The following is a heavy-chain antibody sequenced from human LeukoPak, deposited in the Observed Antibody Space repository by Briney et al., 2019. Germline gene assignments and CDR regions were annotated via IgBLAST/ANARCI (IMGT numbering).Heavy chain of an antibody. CDR3: ASCQIAVAGTAFDY. CDR1: GGSISSSTYY. D-gene: IGHD6-19*01. CDR2: IYYSGST. V-gene: IGHV4-39*07. Sequence: SQTLSLTCTVSGGSISSSTYYWGRVRQPPGKGLEWIGSIYYSGSTYYNPSLKSRVTISVDTSKNQFFLRLSSVTAADTAVYSCASCQIAVAGTAFDYWGQGTLVTVSS. J-gene: IGHJ4*02.